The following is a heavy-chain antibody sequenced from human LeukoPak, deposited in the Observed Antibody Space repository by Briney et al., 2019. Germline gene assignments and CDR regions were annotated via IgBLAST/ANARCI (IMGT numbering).Heavy chain of an antibody. CDR2: IKEDGSEK. CDR3: ARARYSDF. J-gene: IGHJ4*02. CDR1: GFTFSNYW. Sequence: GGSLRLSCAASGFTFSNYWMTWVRQAPGKGLEWVANIKEDGSEKNYADSVKGRFTISRDNAKNSLYLQMNSLRGEDTAVYYCARARYSDFWGQGTLVTVSS. V-gene: IGHV3-7*01.